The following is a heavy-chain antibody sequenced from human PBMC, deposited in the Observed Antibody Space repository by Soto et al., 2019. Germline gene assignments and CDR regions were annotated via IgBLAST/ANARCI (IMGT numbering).Heavy chain of an antibody. CDR3: ARGRSLGPVSFDI. V-gene: IGHV4-34*01. J-gene: IGHJ3*02. D-gene: IGHD3-16*02. Sequence: SETLSLTCAVYGGSFSGYYWSWIRQPPGKGLEWIGEINHSGSTNYNPPLKSRVTISVDTSKNQFSLKLSSVTAADTAVYYCARGRSLGPVSFDIWGQGTMVTVSS. CDR1: GGSFSGYY. CDR2: INHSGST.